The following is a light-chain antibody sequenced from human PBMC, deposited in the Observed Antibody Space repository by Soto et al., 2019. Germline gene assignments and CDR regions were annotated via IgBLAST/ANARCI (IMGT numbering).Light chain of an antibody. V-gene: IGLV2-8*01. CDR3: SSYAGSNNFV. CDR2: EVS. Sequence: QSVLTQPPSASGSPGQSVTISCTGTSSDVGAYNYVSWYQQHPGNAPRLVIYEVSKRPSGVPDRFSGSKSGNTASLTVSGLQAEDEADYFCSSYAGSNNFVFGGGTKLTVL. J-gene: IGLJ2*01. CDR1: SSDVGAYNY.